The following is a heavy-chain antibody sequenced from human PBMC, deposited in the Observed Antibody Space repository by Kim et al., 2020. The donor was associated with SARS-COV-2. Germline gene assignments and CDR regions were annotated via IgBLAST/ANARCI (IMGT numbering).Heavy chain of an antibody. Sequence: GGSLRLSCAASGFTFSSYAMSWVRQAPGKGLEWVSAISGSGGSTYYADSVKGRFTISRDNSKNTLYLQMNSLRAEDKAVYYCAKDQNMITFGGVPDDYWGQGTLVTVSS. CDR1: GFTFSSYA. V-gene: IGHV3-23*01. CDR2: ISGSGGST. J-gene: IGHJ4*02. D-gene: IGHD3-16*01. CDR3: AKDQNMITFGGVPDDY.